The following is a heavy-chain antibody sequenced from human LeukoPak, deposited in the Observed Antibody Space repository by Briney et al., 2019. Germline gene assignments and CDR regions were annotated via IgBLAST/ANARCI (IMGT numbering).Heavy chain of an antibody. CDR3: ARFEVVVIHGLDY. D-gene: IGHD3-22*01. CDR1: GFTFSSYS. J-gene: IGHJ4*02. V-gene: IGHV3-33*05. CDR2: MSNSGENT. Sequence: PGGSLRLSCAASGFTFSSYSMQWVRQTPGRGLEWVGIMSNSGENTFYGEAVKGRFTISRDNSKNTLYLQMNSLRAEDTAVYYCARFEVVVIHGLDYWGQGTLVTVSS.